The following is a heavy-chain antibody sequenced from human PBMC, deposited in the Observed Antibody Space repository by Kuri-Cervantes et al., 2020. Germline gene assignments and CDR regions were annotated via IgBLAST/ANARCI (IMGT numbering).Heavy chain of an antibody. V-gene: IGHV3-9*01. J-gene: IGHJ3*02. D-gene: IGHD2-15*01. CDR2: ISWNSGSI. CDR3: AKGGGSILDDAFDI. CDR1: GFTFDDYA. Sequence: SLKISCAASGFTFDDYAMHWVRQAPGKGLEWVSGISWNSGSIGYADSVKGRFTISRDNSKNTLYLQMNSLRDEDTGIYYCAKGGGSILDDAFDIWGQGTMVTVSS.